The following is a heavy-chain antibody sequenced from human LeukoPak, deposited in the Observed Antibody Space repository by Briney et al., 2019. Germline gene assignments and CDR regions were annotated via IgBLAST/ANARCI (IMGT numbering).Heavy chain of an antibody. CDR3: ARDSHDWNYSGFDP. D-gene: IGHD1-7*01. V-gene: IGHV1-2*02. CDR1: GYTFTGYY. J-gene: IGHJ5*02. CDR2: INPNSGGT. Sequence: ASVKVSCKASGYTFTGYYMHWVRQAPGQGLEWMGWINPNSGGTNYAQKFQGRVTMTRDTSISTAYMELSRLRSDDTAVYYCARDSHDWNYSGFDPWGQGTLVTVSS.